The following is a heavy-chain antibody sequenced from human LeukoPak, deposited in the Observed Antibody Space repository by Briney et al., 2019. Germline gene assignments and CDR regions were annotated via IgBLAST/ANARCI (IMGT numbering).Heavy chain of an antibody. CDR3: ARLRDGYNH. CDR2: IYYSGST. D-gene: IGHD5-24*01. J-gene: IGHJ4*02. Sequence: SETLSLTCTVSGGSVSSGSYYWSWIRQHPGKGLEWIGYIYYSGSTYYNPSLKSRVTISVDTSKNQFSLKLSSVTAADTAVYYCARLRDGYNHWGQGTLVTVSS. CDR1: GGSVSSGSYY. V-gene: IGHV4-31*03.